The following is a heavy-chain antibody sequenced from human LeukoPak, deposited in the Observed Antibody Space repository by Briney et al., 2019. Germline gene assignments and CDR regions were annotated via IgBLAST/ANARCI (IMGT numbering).Heavy chain of an antibody. J-gene: IGHJ4*02. V-gene: IGHV3-15*01. CDR1: GFTFSNAW. Sequence: GGSLRLSCAASGFTFSNAWMSWVRQAPGKGLEWVGRIKSKTDGGTTDYAAPVKGRFTISRDDSKNTLYLQMNSLKTEDTAVYYCATDSGFWSDFSFDYWGQGTLGTVSS. D-gene: IGHD3-3*01. CDR3: ATDSGFWSDFSFDY. CDR2: IKSKTDGGTT.